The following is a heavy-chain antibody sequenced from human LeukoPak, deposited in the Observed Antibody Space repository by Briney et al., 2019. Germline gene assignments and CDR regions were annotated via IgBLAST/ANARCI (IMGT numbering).Heavy chain of an antibody. Sequence: GGSLRLSCAPSGFIFSSYAMSWVRQAPGKGLEWVSAVSGSGDNTYYADSVKGRFTISRDNSKNTLYLQMNSLRAEDTAIYYCAKDLGGGGGSVFHYWGQGTLVTVSS. J-gene: IGHJ4*02. CDR1: GFIFSSYA. D-gene: IGHD3-16*01. CDR3: AKDLGGGGGSVFHY. V-gene: IGHV3-23*01. CDR2: VSGSGDNT.